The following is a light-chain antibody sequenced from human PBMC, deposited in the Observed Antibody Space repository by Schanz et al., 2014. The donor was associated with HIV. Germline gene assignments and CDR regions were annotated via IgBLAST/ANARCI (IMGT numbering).Light chain of an antibody. CDR1: QSLLHSNGYNY. CDR3: MQALQTPIT. CDR2: LGS. Sequence: DIVMPQSPLSLPVTPGEPASISCRSSQSLLHSNGYNYLDWYLQKPGQSPQLLIYLGSNRASGVPDRFSGSGSGRYFTLKISRVEAEDVGVYYCMQALQTPITFGQGTRLEIK. J-gene: IGKJ5*01. V-gene: IGKV2-28*01.